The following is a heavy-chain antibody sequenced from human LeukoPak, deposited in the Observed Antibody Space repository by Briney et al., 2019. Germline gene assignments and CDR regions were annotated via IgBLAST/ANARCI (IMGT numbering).Heavy chain of an antibody. Sequence: SVKVSCKASGGTFSSYAISWVRQAPGQGLEWMGGIIPIFGTANYAQKFQGRVTINADESTSTAYMEPSSLRSEDTAVYYCARARGYSGYDKGGDAFDIWGQGTMVTVSS. D-gene: IGHD5-12*01. CDR2: IIPIFGTA. V-gene: IGHV1-69*13. J-gene: IGHJ3*02. CDR1: GGTFSSYA. CDR3: ARARGYSGYDKGGDAFDI.